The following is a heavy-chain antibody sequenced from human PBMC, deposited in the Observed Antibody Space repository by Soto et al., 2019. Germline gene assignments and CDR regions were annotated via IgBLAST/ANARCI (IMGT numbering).Heavy chain of an antibody. Sequence: SVKVSCKASGGTFSSYAISWVRQAPGQGLEWMGGIIPIFGTANYAQKFQGRVTITADESTSTAYMELSSLRSEDTAVYYCARGREDVLLWFGELWARATYYMDVWGKGTTVTVSS. CDR3: ARGREDVLLWFGELWARATYYMDV. J-gene: IGHJ6*03. CDR2: IIPIFGTA. CDR1: GGTFSSYA. D-gene: IGHD3-10*01. V-gene: IGHV1-69*13.